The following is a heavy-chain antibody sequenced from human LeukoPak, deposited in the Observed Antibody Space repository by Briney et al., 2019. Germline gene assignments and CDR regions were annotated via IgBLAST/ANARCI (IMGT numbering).Heavy chain of an antibody. CDR3: ARNYDSSGYGYNWFDP. Sequence: GGSLRLSCAASGFAFSTYSMNWVRQAPGKGLEWVSSITGSSSFIYYADSVKGRFTISRDNAKNSLHLQMNSLRAEDTAVYYCARNYDSSGYGYNWFDPWGQGTLVTVSS. J-gene: IGHJ5*02. CDR2: ITGSSSFI. D-gene: IGHD3-22*01. V-gene: IGHV3-21*01. CDR1: GFAFSTYS.